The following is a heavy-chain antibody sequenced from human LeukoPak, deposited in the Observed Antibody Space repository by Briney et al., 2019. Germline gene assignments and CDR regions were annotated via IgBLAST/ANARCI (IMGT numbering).Heavy chain of an antibody. CDR3: ARSEWELTLDY. D-gene: IGHD1-26*01. J-gene: IGHJ4*02. Sequence: GASVKVSCKASRGTLSSYDISWVRQAAGQGLEGMGEITPILGTANYAHKFQGRVTITADESTSTAYMDLSSLRYEDTAVYYCARSEWELTLDYWGQGNLLTVSS. CDR1: RGTLSSYD. V-gene: IGHV1-69*13. CDR2: ITPILGTA.